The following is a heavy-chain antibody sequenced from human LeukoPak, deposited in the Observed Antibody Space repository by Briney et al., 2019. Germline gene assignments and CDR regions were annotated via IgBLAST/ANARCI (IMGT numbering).Heavy chain of an antibody. CDR1: GFTFSNFV. Sequence: GGSLRLSCAASGFTFSNFVMTWVRQAPGKGLEWVSGVSGSGDTTYYADSVRGRFTISRENSKNILYLQMNSLRAEDTALYFCAKLAVYDILTGYYKNWFDPWGQGTLVSVSS. CDR2: VSGSGDTT. V-gene: IGHV3-23*01. D-gene: IGHD3-9*01. CDR3: AKLAVYDILTGYYKNWFDP. J-gene: IGHJ5*02.